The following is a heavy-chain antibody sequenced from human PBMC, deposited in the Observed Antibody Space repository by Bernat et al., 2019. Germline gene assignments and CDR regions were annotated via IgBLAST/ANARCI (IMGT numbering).Heavy chain of an antibody. J-gene: IGHJ4*02. CDR2: IGTSGANT. Sequence: VQLVESGGGVVQPGRSLRLSCAASGFTFSSYALSWIRQAPGRGLEWVSAIGTSGANTYYPDSVKGRFTISRDNSKNTLYLQMNSLRAEDTAIYYCAKSKQQFFDYWGQGTLVTVSS. D-gene: IGHD6-13*01. V-gene: IGHV3-23*04. CDR3: AKSKQQFFDY. CDR1: GFTFSSYA.